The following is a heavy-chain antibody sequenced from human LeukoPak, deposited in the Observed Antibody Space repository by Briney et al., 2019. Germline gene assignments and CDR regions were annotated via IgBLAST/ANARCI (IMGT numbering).Heavy chain of an antibody. V-gene: IGHV3-23*01. CDR2: SGSGGNT. Sequence: GGSLRLSCAASGFTFSNYAMSWVRQAPRKGLEWVSASGSGGNTYYADSVMGRFTISRDNSKNTLYLQMNSLRAEDTAVYYCASMGATWQFTSWGQGTLVTVSS. CDR1: GFTFSNYA. D-gene: IGHD1-26*01. J-gene: IGHJ5*02. CDR3: ASMGATWQFTS.